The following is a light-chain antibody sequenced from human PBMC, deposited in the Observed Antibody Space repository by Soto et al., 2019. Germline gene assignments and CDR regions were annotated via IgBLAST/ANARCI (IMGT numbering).Light chain of an antibody. CDR3: QQYYSVPPT. CDR2: WAS. J-gene: IGKJ1*01. CDR1: QSILYNSNNRDY. V-gene: IGKV4-1*01. Sequence: DIVMTQSPDSLVVSLGERATINCKSSQSILYNSNNRDYLAWFQQKPGQPPKLLIYWASTRESGVPDRFRGSGSGTDFTRTISSLQAEDVAVYYCQQYYSVPPTFGQGTKVEIK.